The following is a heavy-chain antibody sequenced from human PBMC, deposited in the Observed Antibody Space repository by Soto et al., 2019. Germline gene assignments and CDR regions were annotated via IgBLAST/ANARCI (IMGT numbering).Heavy chain of an antibody. V-gene: IGHV4-34*01. CDR2: INHSGST. Sequence: SETLSLTCAVSSGSFSGYYWSWIRQPPGKGLEWIGEINHSGSTNYNPSIKSRVTISVDTSKIQFSLKLSSVTAADTAVYYCASLATGRPMRQNWFDPWGQGTLVTVSS. J-gene: IGHJ5*02. CDR3: ASLATGRPMRQNWFDP. CDR1: SGSFSGYY. D-gene: IGHD3-10*01.